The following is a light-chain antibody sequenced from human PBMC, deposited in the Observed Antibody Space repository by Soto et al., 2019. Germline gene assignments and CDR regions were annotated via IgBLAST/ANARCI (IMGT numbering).Light chain of an antibody. CDR3: QQYSDSPPT. Sequence: EIVLTQSPGTLSLSPGERATLSCRASQSVSSSYLAWYQQKPGQAPRLLIYGASSRATGIPDRFSGSGSETDFTLTISRLEPEDFAMYYCQQYSDSPPTFGQGTKLEIK. CDR1: QSVSSSY. CDR2: GAS. V-gene: IGKV3-20*01. J-gene: IGKJ1*01.